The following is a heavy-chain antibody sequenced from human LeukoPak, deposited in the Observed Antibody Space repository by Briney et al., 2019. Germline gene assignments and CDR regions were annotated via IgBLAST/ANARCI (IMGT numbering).Heavy chain of an antibody. CDR2: INHSGST. V-gene: IGHV4-34*01. CDR1: GGSFSGYY. Sequence: ASETLSLTCAAYGGSFSGYYWSWIRQPPGKGLEWIGEINHSGSTNYNPSLKSRVTISVDTSKNQFSLKLSSVTAADTAVYYCARDRFGRRTGYSSSWYRTHWYFDLWGRGTLVTVSS. J-gene: IGHJ2*01. D-gene: IGHD6-13*01. CDR3: ARDRFGRRTGYSSSWYRTHWYFDL.